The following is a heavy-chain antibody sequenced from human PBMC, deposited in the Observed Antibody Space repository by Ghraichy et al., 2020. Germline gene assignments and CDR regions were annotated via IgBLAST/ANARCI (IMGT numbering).Heavy chain of an antibody. J-gene: IGHJ4*02. CDR3: AKDYNWLGSYYED. D-gene: IGHD1-26*01. V-gene: IGHV3-9*01. Sequence: GGSLRLSCAASGFTFRDYAMHWVRQAPGKGLEWVSGISWNSGSIDYAASVKGRFTISRDNARNSLFLQMNNLRPEDTAFYYCAKDYNWLGSYYEDWGQGTLVTVSS. CDR2: ISWNSGSI. CDR1: GFTFRDYA.